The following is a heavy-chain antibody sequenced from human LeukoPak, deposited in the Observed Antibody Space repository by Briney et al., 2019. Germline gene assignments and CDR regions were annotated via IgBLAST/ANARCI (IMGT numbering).Heavy chain of an antibody. V-gene: IGHV3-48*01. CDR1: GFTFSSYS. CDR3: TRDPHSLDF. J-gene: IGHJ1*01. D-gene: IGHD3-9*01. CDR2: ITSISSRI. Sequence: GGSLRLSCAASGFTFSSYSMNWVRQVPGKGLEWISYITSISSRIHYADSVRGRFTISRDNAKNSLYLQMDSLRVEDTAVYYCTRDPHSLDFWGQGTRVTVSS.